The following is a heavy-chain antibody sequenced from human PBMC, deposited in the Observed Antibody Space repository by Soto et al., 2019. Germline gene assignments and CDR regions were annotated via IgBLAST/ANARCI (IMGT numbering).Heavy chain of an antibody. J-gene: IGHJ6*03. CDR2: INHSGST. Sequence: SETLSLTCAAYGGSFSGYYWSWIRQPPGKGLEWIGEINHSGSTNYNPSLKSRVTISVDTSKNQFSLKLSSVTAADTAVYYCARGLRGYDFWSGPPPFYMDVWGKGTTVTVSS. CDR3: ARGLRGYDFWSGPPPFYMDV. D-gene: IGHD3-3*01. V-gene: IGHV4-34*01. CDR1: GGSFSGYY.